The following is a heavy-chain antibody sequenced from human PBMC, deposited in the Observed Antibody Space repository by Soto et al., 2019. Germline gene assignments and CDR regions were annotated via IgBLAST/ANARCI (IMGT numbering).Heavy chain of an antibody. D-gene: IGHD1-26*01. CDR1: GFSLSTRGMC. Sequence: SGPTLVNPTQTLTLTCTFSGFSLSTRGMCVNWIRQPPGKALEWLALIDWDDDKYYRTSLKTRLTISKDTSKDQVVLTMTNMDPVDTATYYCARIREMAPPLRSYYYGMDVWGQGTTVTVS. CDR2: IDWDDDK. V-gene: IGHV2-70*01. J-gene: IGHJ6*02. CDR3: ARIREMAPPLRSYYYGMDV.